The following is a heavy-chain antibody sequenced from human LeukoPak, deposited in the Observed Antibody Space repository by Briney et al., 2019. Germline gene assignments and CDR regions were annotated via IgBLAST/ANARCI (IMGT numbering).Heavy chain of an antibody. D-gene: IGHD3-22*01. J-gene: IGHJ4*02. Sequence: GGSLGLSCAASGFTFSSYGMHWVRQAPGKGLEWVAVIWYDGSNKYYADSVKGRFTISRDNSKNTLYLQMNSLRAEDTAVYYCASPYYYDSSGLTTPLGYWGQGTLVTVSS. CDR1: GFTFSSYG. CDR3: ASPYYYDSSGLTTPLGY. CDR2: IWYDGSNK. V-gene: IGHV3-33*01.